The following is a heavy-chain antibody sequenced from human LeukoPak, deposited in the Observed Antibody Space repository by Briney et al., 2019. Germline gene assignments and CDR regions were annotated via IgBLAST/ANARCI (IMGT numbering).Heavy chain of an antibody. V-gene: IGHV4-39*01. CDR2: IYYSGST. D-gene: IGHD3-22*01. J-gene: IGHJ4*02. CDR3: ARRYYYDSSPPDY. Sequence: SEALSLTCTVSGGSTSSSSYYWGWIRQPPGKGLEWIGSIYYSGSTYYNPSLKSRVTISVDTSKNQFSLKLSSVTAADTAVYYCARRYYYDSSPPDYWGQGTLVTVSS. CDR1: GGSTSSSSYY.